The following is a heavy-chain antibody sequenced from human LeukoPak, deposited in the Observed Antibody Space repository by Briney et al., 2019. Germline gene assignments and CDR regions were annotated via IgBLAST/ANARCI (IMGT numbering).Heavy chain of an antibody. J-gene: IGHJ6*03. CDR1: GFTFSSYA. Sequence: GGSLRLSCAPSGFTFSSYAMSWVRQAPGKGLGWVSGISGSGGSTYYADSVKGRFTISRDNSKNTLYLQMNSLRAEDTAVYYCAKEYSRSYYYYMDVWGKGTTVIVSS. D-gene: IGHD4-11*01. CDR2: ISGSGGST. V-gene: IGHV3-23*01. CDR3: AKEYSRSYYYYMDV.